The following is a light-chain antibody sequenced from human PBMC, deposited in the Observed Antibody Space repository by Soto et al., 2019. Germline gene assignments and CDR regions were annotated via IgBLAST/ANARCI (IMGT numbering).Light chain of an antibody. CDR1: QSLITRY. Sequence: EIVLTQSPGTLSLFPGERATLSCRASQSLITRYLAWYQQKPGQAPRLLIYGASSRATGIPDRFSGSGSGTDLTLTISRLEPEDFAVYSCQQYCTSPTFGQGTRLEIK. CDR3: QQYCTSPT. CDR2: GAS. V-gene: IGKV3-20*01. J-gene: IGKJ5*01.